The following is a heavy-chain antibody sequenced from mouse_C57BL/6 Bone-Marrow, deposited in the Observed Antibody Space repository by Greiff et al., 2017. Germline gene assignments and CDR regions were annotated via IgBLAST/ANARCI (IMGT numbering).Heavy chain of an antibody. J-gene: IGHJ4*01. V-gene: IGHV10-1*01. CDR3: VRHDPVPYAMDY. Sequence: EVKLVESGGGLVQPKGSLKLSCAASGFSFNTYAMNWVRQAPGKGLEWVARIRSKSNNYATYYADSVKDRFTISRDDSESMLYLQMNNLKTEDTAMYYCVRHDPVPYAMDYWGQGTSVTVSS. CDR2: IRSKSNNYAT. D-gene: IGHD1-1*01. CDR1: GFSFNTYA.